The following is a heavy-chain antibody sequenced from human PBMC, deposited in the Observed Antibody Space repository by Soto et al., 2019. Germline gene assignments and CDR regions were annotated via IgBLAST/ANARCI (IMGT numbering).Heavy chain of an antibody. CDR2: IYYSGST. V-gene: IGHV4-59*01. CDR3: ARYSSGSTMLDY. CDR1: GGSSSSYY. Sequence: SETLSLTCTVSGGSSSSYYWSWIRQPPGKGLEWIGYIYYSGSTNYNPSLKSRVTISVDTSKNQFSLKLSSVTAADTAVYYCARYSSGSTMLDYWGQGTLVTISS. J-gene: IGHJ4*02. D-gene: IGHD6-19*01.